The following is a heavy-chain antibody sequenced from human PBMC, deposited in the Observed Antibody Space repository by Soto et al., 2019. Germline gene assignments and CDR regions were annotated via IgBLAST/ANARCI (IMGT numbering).Heavy chain of an antibody. Sequence: ASVKVSCKASGYTFTSYGISWVRQAPGQGLEWMGWISAYNGNTNYAQKLQGRVTMTTDTSTSSAYMELGSLRSDDTAVYYCARDLPRFTYYYDSSGYYFDYWGQGTLVTVSS. CDR2: ISAYNGNT. V-gene: IGHV1-18*04. CDR3: ARDLPRFTYYYDSSGYYFDY. CDR1: GYTFTSYG. D-gene: IGHD3-22*01. J-gene: IGHJ4*02.